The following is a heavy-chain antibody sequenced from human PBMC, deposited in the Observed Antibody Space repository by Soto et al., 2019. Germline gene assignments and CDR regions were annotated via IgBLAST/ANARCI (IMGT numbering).Heavy chain of an antibody. CDR3: TRRGGWNQGYYHYYGMDV. J-gene: IGHJ6*02. CDR1: KFTFSSFG. V-gene: IGHV3-48*03. Sequence: SGGSLRLSCAASKFTFSSFGVNWVRQAPGKGLEWVSYISSTGSLIYYADSVKGRFTISRDNAKNSLYLQMNSLRPEDTAIYYCTRRGGWNQGYYHYYGMDVWGQGTTVTVSS. CDR2: ISSTGSLI. D-gene: IGHD1-1*01.